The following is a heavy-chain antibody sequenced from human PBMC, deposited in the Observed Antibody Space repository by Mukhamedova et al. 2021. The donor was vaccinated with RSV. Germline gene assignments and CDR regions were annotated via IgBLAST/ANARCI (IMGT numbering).Heavy chain of an antibody. CDR3: ARETDSSLPDY. V-gene: IGHV3-30*09. CDR2: VSSDGSNK. Sequence: YAMHWVRQAPGKGLEWVAVVSSDGSNKYYADSVKRRFAISRDNAKNTLYLQMNSLRPEDTSGYYCARETDSSLPDYWGQGTLVT. CDR1: YA. J-gene: IGHJ4*02. D-gene: IGHD6-13*01.